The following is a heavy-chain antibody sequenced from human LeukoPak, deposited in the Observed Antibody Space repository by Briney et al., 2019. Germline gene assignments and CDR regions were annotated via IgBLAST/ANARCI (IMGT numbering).Heavy chain of an antibody. CDR3: AREYVLLWFGEIRVFDP. CDR2: IWYDGSNK. J-gene: IGHJ5*02. Sequence: GGSLRLSCAASGFTFSSYGTHWVRQAPGKGLEWVAVIWYDGSNKYYADSVKGRFTISRDNSKNTLYLQMNSLRAEDTAVYYCAREYVLLWFGEIRVFDPWGQGTLVTVSS. V-gene: IGHV3-33*01. CDR1: GFTFSSYG. D-gene: IGHD3-10*01.